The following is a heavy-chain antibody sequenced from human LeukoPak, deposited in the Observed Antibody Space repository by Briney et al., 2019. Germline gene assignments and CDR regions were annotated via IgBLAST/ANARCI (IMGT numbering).Heavy chain of an antibody. CDR2: INHSGST. Sequence: SETLSLTCAVYGGSFSGYYWSWIRQPPGKGLEWIGEINHSGSTNYNPSLKGRVTISVDTSKNQFSLKLSSVTAADTAVYYCARGRFAATTAYYYYGMDVWGQGTTVTVSS. J-gene: IGHJ6*02. CDR3: ARGRFAATTAYYYYGMDV. V-gene: IGHV4-34*01. D-gene: IGHD1-7*01. CDR1: GGSFSGYY.